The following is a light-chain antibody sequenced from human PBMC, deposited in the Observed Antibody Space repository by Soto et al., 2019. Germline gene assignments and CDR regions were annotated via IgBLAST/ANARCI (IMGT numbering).Light chain of an antibody. CDR2: TAS. J-gene: IGKJ4*01. CDR1: QGIGTW. Sequence: DIQMTQSPSSVSASVGDRVTISCRASQGIGTWLAWYQQKPGKAPKLLISTASTVQSGVPLRFGGSGSGTDFTLTISSLHPEDFATYYCQQGNSFPLTFGGGTKVEIK. V-gene: IGKV1-12*01. CDR3: QQGNSFPLT.